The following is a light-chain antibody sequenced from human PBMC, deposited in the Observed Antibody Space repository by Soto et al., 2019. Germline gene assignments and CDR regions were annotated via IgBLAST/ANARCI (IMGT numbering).Light chain of an antibody. CDR1: SSNIGSNT. Sequence: QSVLTQPPSASGTPGQRVTFSCSGSSSNIGSNTVNWYQQLPGTAPKLLIYSNNQRPSGVPDRFSGSKSGTSASLAISGLQSEDEADYYCAAWDDRLNGPVFGGGTKLTVL. J-gene: IGLJ2*01. CDR3: AAWDDRLNGPV. CDR2: SNN. V-gene: IGLV1-44*01.